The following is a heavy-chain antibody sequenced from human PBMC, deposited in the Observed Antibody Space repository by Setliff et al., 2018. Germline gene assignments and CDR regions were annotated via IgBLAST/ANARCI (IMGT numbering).Heavy chain of an antibody. Sequence: ASVKVSCKASGYTFTTYAISWMRQAPGQGLEWMGWINAYNGNTNYAQKFQGRVTMTTDTSTSTGYMELRSLRPDDTAVYYCATRRAARSPLTGWGQGTLVTVSS. V-gene: IGHV1-18*01. CDR3: ATRRAARSPLTG. D-gene: IGHD6-6*01. CDR1: GYTFTTYA. J-gene: IGHJ4*02. CDR2: INAYNGNT.